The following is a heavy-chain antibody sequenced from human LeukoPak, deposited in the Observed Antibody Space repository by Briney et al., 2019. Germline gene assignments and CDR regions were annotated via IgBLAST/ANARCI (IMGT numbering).Heavy chain of an antibody. V-gene: IGHV3-64D*06. CDR1: XFTXSAYA. J-gene: IGHJ4*02. D-gene: IGHD1-1*01. Sequence: GSXXLXCXAXXFTXSAYAMHWVRQAPGKGLEYVSAISPNGGSTYYADSVKGRFTISRDNSKNTLYLQMSSLRVEDTAVYYCVPKGNEGYWGQGTLVTVSS. CDR2: ISPNGGST. CDR3: VPKGNEGY.